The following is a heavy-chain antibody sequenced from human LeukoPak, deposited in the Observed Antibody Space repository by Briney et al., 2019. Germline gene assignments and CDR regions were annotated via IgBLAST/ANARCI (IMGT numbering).Heavy chain of an antibody. CDR3: ARASTIGAAGLFDF. V-gene: IGHV3-53*01. Sequence: GGSLRLSCAASGFTVSSIYMNWVRQAPGKGLDWVSVIYSGGTTYYADSVKGRFTISRDNSKNTLYLQMNRLRVEDTAVYFCARASTIGAAGLFDFWGQGTLVTVSS. D-gene: IGHD6-13*01. CDR2: IYSGGTT. CDR1: GFTVSSIY. J-gene: IGHJ4*02.